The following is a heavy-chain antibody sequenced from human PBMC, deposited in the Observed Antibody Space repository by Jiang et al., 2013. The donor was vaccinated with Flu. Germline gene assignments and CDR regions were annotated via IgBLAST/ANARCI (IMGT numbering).Heavy chain of an antibody. CDR3: ARLRLSGLIVVVPDAFDI. Sequence: PSETLSLTCTVSGGSINYYYWNWIRQPPGKGLEWIGYIYYSGSTNYNPSLKSRVTISVDTSKNQFSLKLSSVTAADTAVYYCARLRLSGLIVVVPDAFDIWGQGTMVTVSS. J-gene: IGHJ3*02. CDR2: IYYSGST. D-gene: IGHD3-22*01. V-gene: IGHV4-59*08. CDR1: GGSINYYY.